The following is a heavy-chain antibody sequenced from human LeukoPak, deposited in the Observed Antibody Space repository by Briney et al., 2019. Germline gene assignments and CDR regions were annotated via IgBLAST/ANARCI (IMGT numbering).Heavy chain of an antibody. V-gene: IGHV3-9*01. CDR3: AKVSSVAGTLDY. CDR1: GFTFDDYA. J-gene: IGHJ4*02. CDR2: ISWNSGSI. D-gene: IGHD6-19*01. Sequence: GRSLRLSWAASGFTFDDYAMHWVRQAPGEGLEWVSGISWNSGSIGYADSVKGRFTISRDNVKNSLYLQMNRLRAEDTALYYCAKVSSVAGTLDYWGQGTLVTVSS.